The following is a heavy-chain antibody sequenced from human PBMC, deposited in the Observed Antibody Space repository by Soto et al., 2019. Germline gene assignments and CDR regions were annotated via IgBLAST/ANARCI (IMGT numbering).Heavy chain of an antibody. J-gene: IGHJ4*02. V-gene: IGHV4-61*01. D-gene: IGHD6-13*01. CDR2: IYYSGST. CDR1: GGSVSSGSYY. Sequence: SETLSLTCTVSGGSVSSGSYYWSWIRQPPGKGLEWIGYIYYSGSTNYNPSLKSRVTISVDTSKNQFSLKLSSVTATDTAVYYCARGSSSWYSDYWGQGTLVTVSS. CDR3: ARGSSSWYSDY.